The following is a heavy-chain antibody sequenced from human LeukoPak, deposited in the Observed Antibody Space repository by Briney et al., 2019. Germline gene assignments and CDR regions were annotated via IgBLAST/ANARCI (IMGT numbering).Heavy chain of an antibody. CDR3: ARDPGSSAFDY. CDR2: INQDESVK. D-gene: IGHD5/OR15-5a*01. J-gene: IGHJ4*02. V-gene: IGHV3-7*01. CDR1: GFTFTNYL. Sequence: GGSLRLSCAASGFTFTNYLMTWVRQAPGKGLEFVANINQDESVKNYVDSVKGRFTISRDNAENSLHLQMNGLRVEDTAVYYCARDPGSSAFDYWGQGTLVTVSS.